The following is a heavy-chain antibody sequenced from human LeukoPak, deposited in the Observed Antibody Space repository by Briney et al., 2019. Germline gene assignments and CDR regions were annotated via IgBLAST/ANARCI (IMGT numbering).Heavy chain of an antibody. J-gene: IGHJ5*02. CDR1: GYTLTGYY. Sequence: ASVKVSCKASGYTLTGYYMHWVRQAPGQGLEWMGWINPNSGGTNYAQKFQGRVTMTRGTSISTAYMELSRLRSNDTAVIYCARVPRRGRSNWSDPWGQGTLVTVSS. CDR2: INPNSGGT. CDR3: ARVPRRGRSNWSDP. V-gene: IGHV1-2*02.